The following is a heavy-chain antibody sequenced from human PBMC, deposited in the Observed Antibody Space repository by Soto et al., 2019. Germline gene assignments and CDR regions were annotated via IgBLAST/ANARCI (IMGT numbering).Heavy chain of an antibody. J-gene: IGHJ5*02. CDR3: ARGPPFLP. Sequence: TSETLSLTCAVSGGSISSGGYSWSWIRQPPGKGLEWIGYIYHSGSIYYNPYLKSRVTISVDRSKNQFSLKLSSVTAADTAVYYCARGPPFLPWGQGTLVTVSS. CDR2: IYHSGSI. V-gene: IGHV4-30-2*01. D-gene: IGHD3-3*02. CDR1: GGSISSGGYS.